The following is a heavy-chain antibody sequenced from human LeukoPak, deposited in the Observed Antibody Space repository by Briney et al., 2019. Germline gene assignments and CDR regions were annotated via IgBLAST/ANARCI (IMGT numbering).Heavy chain of an antibody. CDR3: ARDGGFGGPGGDNWFDS. CDR1: GFTVSAKY. J-gene: IGHJ5*01. V-gene: IGHV3-66*02. D-gene: IGHD3-16*01. CDR2: IYSDGGT. Sequence: GGSLRLSCAASGFTVSAKYMSWVRQGPGKGLDWISSIYSDGGTNYADSVKGRFTISRDNSKNTLYLQMNSLRPEDTAVYYCARDGGFGGPGGDNWFDSWGLGALVTVSS.